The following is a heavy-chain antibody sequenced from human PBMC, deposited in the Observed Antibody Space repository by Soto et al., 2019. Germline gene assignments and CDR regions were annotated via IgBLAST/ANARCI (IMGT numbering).Heavy chain of an antibody. CDR2: ISWNSGSI. CDR1: GFTFDDYA. Sequence: PGGSLRLSCAASGFTFDDYAMHWVRQAPGKGLEWVSGISWNSGSIGYADSVKGRFTISRDNAKNSLYLQMNSLRAEDTALYYCAKGRGGIIGYYINFDYWGQGTLVTVSS. V-gene: IGHV3-9*01. D-gene: IGHD3-3*01. CDR3: AKGRGGIIGYYINFDY. J-gene: IGHJ4*02.